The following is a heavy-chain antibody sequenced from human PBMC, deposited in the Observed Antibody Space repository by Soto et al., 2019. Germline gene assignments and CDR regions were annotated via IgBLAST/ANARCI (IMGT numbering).Heavy chain of an antibody. D-gene: IGHD2-15*01. J-gene: IGHJ3*02. V-gene: IGHV1-69*01. CDR3: ARGFRQDMGGNHDSFDI. Sequence: QVQLVQSGAEVKKPGSSVKVSCKASGGTFRNYAFSWVRQSPGQVLEWMGEVIPIFGTTPYAQNLQGRVTITGYESTTTAYMEVSRLRAEDTAVYCCARGFRQDMGGNHDSFDIWLQGTMVTVSS. CDR1: GGTFRNYA. CDR2: VIPIFGTT.